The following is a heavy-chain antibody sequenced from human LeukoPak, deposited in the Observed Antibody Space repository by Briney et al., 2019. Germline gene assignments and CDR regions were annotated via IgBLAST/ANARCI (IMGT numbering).Heavy chain of an antibody. CDR3: ARDRGSGSYYNEAFDI. Sequence: ASVKVSCKASGGTFSSYAISWVRQAPGQGLEWMGRIIPILGIANYAQKFQGRVTITADKSTSTAYMELSSLRSEDTAVYYCARDRGSGSYYNEAFDIWGQGTMVTVSS. D-gene: IGHD3-10*01. CDR1: GGTFSSYA. V-gene: IGHV1-69*04. J-gene: IGHJ3*02. CDR2: IIPILGIA.